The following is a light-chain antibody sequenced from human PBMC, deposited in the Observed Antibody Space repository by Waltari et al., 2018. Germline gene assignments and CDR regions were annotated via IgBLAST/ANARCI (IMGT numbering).Light chain of an antibody. J-gene: IGKJ5*01. V-gene: IGKV3-11*01. CDR2: DAS. CDR1: QSVSRS. CDR3: QQRENWPTT. Sequence: EIVLTQSPATLSLSPGERATLSCRASQSVSRSLAWYQHKPGQAPRRLICDASNRAPGVPARCSGSGSGTDCTLTISILGPEDCAVYYCQQRENWPTTFGQGTRLEIK.